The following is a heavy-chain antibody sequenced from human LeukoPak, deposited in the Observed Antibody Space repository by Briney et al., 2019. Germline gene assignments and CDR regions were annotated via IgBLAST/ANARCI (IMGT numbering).Heavy chain of an antibody. CDR2: ISAYNGNT. V-gene: IGHV1-18*01. CDR1: GYTFTSYG. J-gene: IGHJ5*02. D-gene: IGHD3-10*01. CDR3: ARDLFLVRGVGTDWFDP. Sequence: GASVKVSCKASGYTFTSYGISWVRQAPGQGLEWMGWISAYNGNTNYAQKLQGRVTMTTDTSTSTAYMELRSLRSDDTAVYYCARDLFLVRGVGTDWFDPWGQGTLVTVSS.